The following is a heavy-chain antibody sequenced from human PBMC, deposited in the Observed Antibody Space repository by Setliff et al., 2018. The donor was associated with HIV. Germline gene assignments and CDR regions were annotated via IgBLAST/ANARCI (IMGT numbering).Heavy chain of an antibody. D-gene: IGHD3-3*01. V-gene: IGHV3-66*02. CDR1: GFTVSSSY. CDR3: ARDRVRITIFGVPSDPYYMDV. Sequence: GESLKISCEASGFTVSSSYMAWVRQAPGKGLEWVSVIYSGGTTYYADSVKGRFTISRDNSKNTLYLQMNSLRTEDTAVYYCARDRVRITIFGVPSDPYYMDVWGKGTTVTVSS. CDR2: IYSGGTT. J-gene: IGHJ6*03.